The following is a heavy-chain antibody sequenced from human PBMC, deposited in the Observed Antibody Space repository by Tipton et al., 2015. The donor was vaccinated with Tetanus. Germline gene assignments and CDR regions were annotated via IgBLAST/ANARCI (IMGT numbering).Heavy chain of an antibody. J-gene: IGHJ6*02. V-gene: IGHV3-30*04. CDR3: AKSNGITGTTFYYGMDV. D-gene: IGHD1-20*01. Sequence: SLRLSCAAFGFTFTNYPMHWVRQAPGKGLGWVAVISYDGSNKYYADSVKGRFTISRDNSKNTLYLQMNSLRAEDTAVYYCAKSNGITGTTFYYGMDVWGQGTTVTVSS. CDR2: ISYDGSNK. CDR1: GFTFTNYP.